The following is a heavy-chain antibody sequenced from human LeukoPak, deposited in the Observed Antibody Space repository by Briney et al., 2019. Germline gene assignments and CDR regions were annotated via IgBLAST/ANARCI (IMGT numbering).Heavy chain of an antibody. CDR3: AKDRGYSYGYFDY. D-gene: IGHD5-18*01. J-gene: IGHJ4*02. CDR2: ISYDGSNK. CDR1: GFTFSSYG. Sequence: PGRSLRLSCAASGFTFSSYGMHWVRQAPGKGLEGVAVISYDGSNKYYADSVKGRFTISRDNSKNTLYLQMNSLRAEDTAVYYCAKDRGYSYGYFDYWGQGTLVTVSS. V-gene: IGHV3-30*18.